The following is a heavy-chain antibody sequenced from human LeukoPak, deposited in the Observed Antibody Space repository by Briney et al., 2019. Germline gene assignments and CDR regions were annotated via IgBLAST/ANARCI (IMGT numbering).Heavy chain of an antibody. CDR2: IYYSGST. CDR1: GGSISSSSYY. Sequence: SETLSLTCTVPGGSISSSSYYWGWIRQPPGKGLEWIGSIYYSGSTYYNPSLKSRVTISVDTSRNQFSLKLSSVTAADTAVYYCARDGIGYSGSYYRYYYYGMDVWGQGTTVTVSS. CDR3: ARDGIGYSGSYYRYYYYGMDV. D-gene: IGHD1-26*01. J-gene: IGHJ6*02. V-gene: IGHV4-39*07.